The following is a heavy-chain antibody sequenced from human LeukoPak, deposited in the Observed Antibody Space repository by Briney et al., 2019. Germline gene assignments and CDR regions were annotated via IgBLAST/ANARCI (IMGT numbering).Heavy chain of an antibody. V-gene: IGHV1-18*01. CDR3: ARSENYSSGWFFYYYYYMDV. Sequence: ASVKVSCKASGYTFTSYGISWVRQAPGQGLEWMGWISAYNGNTNYAQKLQGRVTMTTDTSTSTAYMELRSLRSDDTAVYYCARSENYSSGWFFYYYYYMDVWGKGTTVTVSS. CDR1: GYTFTSYG. CDR2: ISAYNGNT. D-gene: IGHD6-19*01. J-gene: IGHJ6*03.